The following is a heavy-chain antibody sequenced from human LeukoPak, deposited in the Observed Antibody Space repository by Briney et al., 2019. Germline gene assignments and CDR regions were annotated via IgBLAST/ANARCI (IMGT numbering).Heavy chain of an antibody. CDR2: IFHSGST. Sequence: SETLSLTCTDPGVSISGGIDYSPWIRQPPGKGLEWIGYIFHSGSTYYNPSLKSRVTISVDRSKNKFPLKLTSVTAADTAVYYCARGGSQLAFDIWGQGTMVTVSS. V-gene: IGHV4-30-2*01. J-gene: IGHJ3*02. CDR1: GVSISGGIDY. CDR3: ARGGSQLAFDI. D-gene: IGHD3-16*01.